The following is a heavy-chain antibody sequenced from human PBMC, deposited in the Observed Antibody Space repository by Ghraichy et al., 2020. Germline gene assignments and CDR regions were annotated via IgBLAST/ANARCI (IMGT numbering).Heavy chain of an antibody. CDR2: IYYSGST. CDR1: GGSISSSSYY. J-gene: IGHJ4*02. V-gene: IGHV4-39*07. Sequence: SETLSLTCTVSGGSISSSSYYWGWIRQPPGRGLEWIGSIYYSGSTYYNPSLQSRVTISVDTSTNQFSLKLSSVTAADTAVYYCARDASVESVVVTPFDYWGQGTLVTVSS. D-gene: IGHD3-22*01. CDR3: ARDASVESVVVTPFDY.